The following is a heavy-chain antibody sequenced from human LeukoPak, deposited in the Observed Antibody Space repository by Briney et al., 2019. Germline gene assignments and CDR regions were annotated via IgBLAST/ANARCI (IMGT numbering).Heavy chain of an antibody. CDR3: ARGCRYDFLSGRNNTSNCFDP. CDR1: GFTFSTYG. J-gene: IGHJ5*02. V-gene: IGHV3-30*02. CDR2: IRYDGTTK. Sequence: GGTLRLSCAASGFTFSTYGMHWVRQAPGKGLEWVAFIRYDGTTKYYAYSVKGRFTISRDNSKNTMYLHMNSMRGEDTAVYYCARGCRYDFLSGRNNTSNCFDPWGQGTLVTVSS. D-gene: IGHD3-9*01.